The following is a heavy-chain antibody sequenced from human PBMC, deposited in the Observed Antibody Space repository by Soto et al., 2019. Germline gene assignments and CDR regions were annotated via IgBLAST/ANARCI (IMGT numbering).Heavy chain of an antibody. V-gene: IGHV3-23*01. CDR3: ARDYDCSSTSCYPRDNWFDP. CDR2: ISGSGGST. Sequence: GSLRLSCAASGFTFSSYAMSWVRQAPRKGLEWVSAISGSGGSTYYADSVKGRFTISRDDAKNSLYLQMNSLRAEDTAVYYCARDYDCSSTSCYPRDNWFDPWGQGTLVTVSS. D-gene: IGHD2-2*01. CDR1: GFTFSSYA. J-gene: IGHJ5*02.